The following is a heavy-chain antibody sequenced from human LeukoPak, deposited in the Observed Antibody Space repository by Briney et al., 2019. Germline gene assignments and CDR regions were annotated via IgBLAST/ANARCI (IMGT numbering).Heavy chain of an antibody. CDR3: ARAGSGSGWYFDY. Sequence: ASVKVSCKASGYDFTSVGITWVRRAPGQGLEWMGWISPYNGNTRYAQKFQGRVAMTTDTSTTTAYMELRGLRFDDTAVYYCARAGSGSGWYFDYWGQGTLVTVSS. J-gene: IGHJ4*02. V-gene: IGHV1-18*01. CDR2: ISPYNGNT. CDR1: GYDFTSVG. D-gene: IGHD6-19*01.